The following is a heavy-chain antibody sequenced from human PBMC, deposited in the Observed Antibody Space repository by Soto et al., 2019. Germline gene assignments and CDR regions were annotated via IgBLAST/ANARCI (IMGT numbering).Heavy chain of an antibody. CDR1: GGSISSYY. D-gene: IGHD3-22*01. Sequence: SETLSLTCTVSGGSISSYYWSWIRQPPGKGLEWIGYIYYSGSTNYNPSLKSRVTISVDTSKNQFSLKLSSVTAADTAVYYCARGVHYYDSSGYFEGTYYYMDVWGKGTTVTVSS. V-gene: IGHV4-59*01. CDR2: IYYSGST. J-gene: IGHJ6*03. CDR3: ARGVHYYDSSGYFEGTYYYMDV.